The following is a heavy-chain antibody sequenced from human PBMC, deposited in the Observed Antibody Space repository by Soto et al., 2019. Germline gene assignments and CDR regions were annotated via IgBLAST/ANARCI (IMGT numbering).Heavy chain of an antibody. D-gene: IGHD4-17*01. CDR2: ISSSSSYI. V-gene: IGHV3-21*04. CDR3: AKDTVGDGDLNWYFDL. CDR1: GFTFSSYS. Sequence: PGGSLRLSCAASGFTFSSYSMNWVRRAPGKGLEWVSSISSSSSYIYYADSVKGRFTISRDNAKNSLYLQMNSLRAEDTALYFCAKDTVGDGDLNWYFDLWGRGTLVPVSS. J-gene: IGHJ2*01.